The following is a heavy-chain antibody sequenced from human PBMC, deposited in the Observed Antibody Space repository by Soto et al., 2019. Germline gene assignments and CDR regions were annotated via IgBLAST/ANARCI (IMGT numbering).Heavy chain of an antibody. Sequence: PSETLSLTCTISGGSMSGYYWNWIRQPPGKGLEWIGNIYYSGNTYYNPALKSRVTMSADTSKNRFSLRLSSVTAADTAMYYCAKFRDVVSAIDAFDIWGQGTMVTVSS. V-gene: IGHV4-59*01. CDR3: AKFRDVVSAIDAFDI. D-gene: IGHD2-8*02. CDR1: GGSMSGYY. CDR2: IYYSGNT. J-gene: IGHJ3*02.